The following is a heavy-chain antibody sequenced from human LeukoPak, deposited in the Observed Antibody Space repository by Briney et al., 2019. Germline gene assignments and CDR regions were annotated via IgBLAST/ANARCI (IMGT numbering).Heavy chain of an antibody. D-gene: IGHD2-15*01. J-gene: IGHJ4*02. V-gene: IGHV4-59*08. CDR3: ARKGGNFDY. CDR2: IYYSGST. CDR1: GGSIRNYY. Sequence: PSETLSLTCTVSGGSIRNYYWSWLRQPPGKGLEWIGYIYYSGSTNYNPSLKGRATISVDTSKKQFSLKLSSVTAAATAVYYCARKGGNFDYWGQGTLVTVSS.